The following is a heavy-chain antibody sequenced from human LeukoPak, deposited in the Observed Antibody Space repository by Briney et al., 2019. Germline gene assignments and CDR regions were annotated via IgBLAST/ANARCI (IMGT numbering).Heavy chain of an antibody. CDR1: GFTFSTYW. CDR2: IKQGGTEQ. D-gene: IGHD3-10*01. V-gene: IGHV3-7*05. CDR3: AREGRESQGFDY. Sequence: GGSLRLSCAASGFTFSTYWISWVRQAPGKGLEWVANIKQGGTEQYYVDSVKGRFTISRDDAKNSLYLQMNSLRADDTAVYYCAREGRESQGFDYWGQETLVTVSS. J-gene: IGHJ4*02.